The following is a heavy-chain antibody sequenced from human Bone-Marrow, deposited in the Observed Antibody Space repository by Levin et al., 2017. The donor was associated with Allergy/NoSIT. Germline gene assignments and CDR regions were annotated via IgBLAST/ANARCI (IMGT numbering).Heavy chain of an antibody. CDR2: IYSGGTT. D-gene: IGHD1-7*01. J-gene: IGHJ3*01. V-gene: IGHV3-23*01. Sequence: GGSLRLSCAASGFTFNNHAMSWVRQAPGKGLEWVSGIYSGGTTYHAESVKGRFTISRDNYKNTVYLQMNSLRDEDTAVYYCVKDSSDWKYLVFFDVWGQGTMVTVSS. CDR1: GFTFNNHA. CDR3: VKDSSDWKYLVFFDV.